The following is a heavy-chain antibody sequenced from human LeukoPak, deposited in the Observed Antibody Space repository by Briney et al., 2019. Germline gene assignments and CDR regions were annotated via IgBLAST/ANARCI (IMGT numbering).Heavy chain of an antibody. J-gene: IGHJ4*02. D-gene: IGHD6-19*01. V-gene: IGHV3-64*01. Sequence: PGGSLRLSCAASGFTFSSNAMHWVRQAPGEGLEYVSAISSSGGSTYYANSVRGRFTISRDNSKNTLYLQMGSLRAEDMAVYYCARSAQQWLVRSYFDYWGQGTLVTVPS. CDR2: ISSSGGST. CDR3: ARSAQQWLVRSYFDY. CDR1: GFTFSSNA.